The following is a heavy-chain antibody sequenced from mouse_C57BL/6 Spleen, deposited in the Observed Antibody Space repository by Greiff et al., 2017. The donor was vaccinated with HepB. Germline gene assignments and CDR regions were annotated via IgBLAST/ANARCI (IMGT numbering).Heavy chain of an antibody. D-gene: IGHD3-2*02. CDR3: AGEGAQATIAY. CDR1: GYTFTSYW. V-gene: IGHV1-55*01. J-gene: IGHJ3*01. Sequence: VQLQQPGAELVKPGASVKMSCKASGYTFTSYWIPWVKQRPGQGLEWIGDIYPGSGSTNYNEKFKSKATLTVDTSSSTAYMQLSSLTSEDSAVYYCAGEGAQATIAYWGQGTLVTVSA. CDR2: IYPGSGST.